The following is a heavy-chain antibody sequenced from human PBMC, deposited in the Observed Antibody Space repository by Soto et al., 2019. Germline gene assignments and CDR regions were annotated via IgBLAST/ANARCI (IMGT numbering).Heavy chain of an antibody. V-gene: IGHV3-30*18. D-gene: IGHD6-6*01. CDR2: VSYDGSNT. J-gene: IGHJ4*02. CDR3: AKDQDSSSSSGFDY. CDR1: TFTFTFSNFD. Sequence: GGSLRLSCAASTFTFTFSNFDMYWVRQAPGTGLEWVAVVSYDGSNTYYADSVKGRFTISRDNSKNTLYLQMNSLRAEDTAVYYCAKDQDSSSSSGFDYWGQGTLVTVSS.